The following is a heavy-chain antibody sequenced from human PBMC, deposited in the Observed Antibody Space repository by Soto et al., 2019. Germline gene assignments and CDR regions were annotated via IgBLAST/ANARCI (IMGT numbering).Heavy chain of an antibody. J-gene: IGHJ4*02. CDR3: ARTPGITGTTLVNFDY. V-gene: IGHV1-8*01. CDR2: MNPNSGNT. Sequence: ASVKVSCKASGYTFTSYDINWVRQATGQGLEWMGWMNPNSGNTGYAQKFQGRVTMTRNTSISTAYMELSSLRSEDTAVYYCARTPGITGTTLVNFDYWGQGTLVTV. CDR1: GYTFTSYD. D-gene: IGHD1-7*01.